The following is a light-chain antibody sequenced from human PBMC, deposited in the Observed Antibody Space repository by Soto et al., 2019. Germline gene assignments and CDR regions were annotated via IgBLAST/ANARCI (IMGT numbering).Light chain of an antibody. V-gene: IGLV2-11*01. CDR3: CSYAGSYTGDV. Sequence: QSALTHPRSVSGSPGQSVTISCTGTISDVGGYNYVSWYQQHPGKAPKLMSYDVSKRPSGVPDRFSGSKSGNTASLTISGLQAEDEADYYCCSYAGSYTGDVFVPGTKVTVL. J-gene: IGLJ1*01. CDR2: DVS. CDR1: ISDVGGYNY.